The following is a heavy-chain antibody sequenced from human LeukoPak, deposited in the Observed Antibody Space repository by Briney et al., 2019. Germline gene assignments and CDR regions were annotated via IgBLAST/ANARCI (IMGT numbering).Heavy chain of an antibody. CDR3: ARARWDRARYFDY. V-gene: IGHV1-2*02. D-gene: IGHD1-26*01. Sequence: GASVKVSCKASGYTFTDYYMHWVRQAPGQGLEWMGWINPNSGGTVYAQKFQGRVTMTRGTSISTAYMELSRVRSDDTAVYYCARARWDRARYFDYRGQGTLVTVSS. J-gene: IGHJ4*02. CDR1: GYTFTDYY. CDR2: INPNSGGT.